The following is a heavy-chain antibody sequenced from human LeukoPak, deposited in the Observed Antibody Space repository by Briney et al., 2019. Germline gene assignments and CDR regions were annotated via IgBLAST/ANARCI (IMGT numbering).Heavy chain of an antibody. Sequence: SETLSLTCSVSGGSINNYYWNWIRQSPGKGLEWIGYIYHSGSTKYNPFLESRVTISIDTSKSQFSLQLTSVTAADTAVYYCARPGPTVRHWFGYFHYWGQGTLVTVSS. CDR2: IYHSGST. V-gene: IGHV4-59*01. D-gene: IGHD3-10*01. CDR1: GGSINNYY. CDR3: ARPGPTVRHWFGYFHY. J-gene: IGHJ1*01.